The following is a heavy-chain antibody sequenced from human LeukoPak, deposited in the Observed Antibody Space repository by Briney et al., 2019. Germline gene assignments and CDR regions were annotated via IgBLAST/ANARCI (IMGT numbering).Heavy chain of an antibody. CDR1: GYSISSGYY. V-gene: IGHV4-38-2*02. Sequence: SETLSLTCTVSGYSISSGYYWGWIRQPPGKGLEWIWSIYHSGSTWSIYHSGTTYYNPSLKSRVTISVDTSKNQFSLKLSSVTAADTAVYYCAIRYSSSWYKDAFDIWGQGTMVTVSS. D-gene: IGHD6-13*01. CDR3: AIRYSSSWYKDAFDI. CDR2: IYHSGTT. J-gene: IGHJ3*02.